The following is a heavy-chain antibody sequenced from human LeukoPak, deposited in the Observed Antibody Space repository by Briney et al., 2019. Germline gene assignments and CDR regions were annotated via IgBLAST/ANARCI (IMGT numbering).Heavy chain of an antibody. Sequence: SETLSLTCAVYGGSFSGYYWSWIRQPPGKGLDWIGEINHSGSTNYNPSLKSRVTISVDTSKNQFSLKLSSVTAADTAVYYCARFVVVPAAIYYFDYWGQGTLVTVSS. CDR3: ARFVVVPAAIYYFDY. V-gene: IGHV4-34*01. CDR2: INHSGST. CDR1: GGSFSGYY. D-gene: IGHD2-2*01. J-gene: IGHJ4*02.